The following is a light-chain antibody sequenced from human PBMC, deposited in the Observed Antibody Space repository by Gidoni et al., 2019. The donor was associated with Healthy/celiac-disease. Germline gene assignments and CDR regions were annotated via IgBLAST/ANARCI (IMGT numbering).Light chain of an antibody. J-gene: IGKJ2*01. CDR1: QSVLYSSNNKNY. CDR3: QQYYSTLYT. Sequence: VMTQSPVSPAVSLGERATINCKSSQSVLYSSNNKNYLAWYQQKPGQPPKLLIYWASTRESGVPDRFSGSGSGTDFTLTISSLQAEDVAVYYCQQYYSTLYTFGQGTKLEIK. CDR2: WAS. V-gene: IGKV4-1*01.